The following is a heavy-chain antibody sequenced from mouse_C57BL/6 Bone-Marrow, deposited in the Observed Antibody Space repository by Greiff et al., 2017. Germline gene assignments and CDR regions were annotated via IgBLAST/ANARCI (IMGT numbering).Heavy chain of an antibody. Sequence: QVHVKQPGAELVKPGASVKVSCKASGYTFTSYWMHWVKQRPGQGLEWIGRIHPSDSDTNYTQKFKGKATLTVDKSSSTAYLQLSSLTSEDSAVYFCAMKYDYEWYFDVWGAGTTVTVSS. V-gene: IGHV1-74*01. J-gene: IGHJ1*01. CDR2: IHPSDSDT. D-gene: IGHD2-4*01. CDR1: GYTFTSYW. CDR3: AMKYDYEWYFDV.